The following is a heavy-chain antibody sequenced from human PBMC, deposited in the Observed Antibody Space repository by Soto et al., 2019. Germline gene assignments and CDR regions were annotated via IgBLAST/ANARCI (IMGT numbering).Heavy chain of an antibody. J-gene: IGHJ4*02. V-gene: IGHV4-59*08. CDR2: IYYSGSS. CDR3: ARQGRYGDYYFDH. CDR1: GGSISGYY. Sequence: ETLSLTCTVSGGSISGYYWSWIRQPPGKGLEWIGYIYYSGSSNYSPSLKSRVTMSVDTSKNQFSLKLSSVTAADTAVYYCARQGRYGDYYFDHWGQGTPVTSPQ. D-gene: IGHD4-17*01.